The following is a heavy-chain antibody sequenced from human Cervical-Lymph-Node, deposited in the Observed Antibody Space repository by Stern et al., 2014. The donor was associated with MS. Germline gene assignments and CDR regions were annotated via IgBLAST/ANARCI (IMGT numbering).Heavy chain of an antibody. J-gene: IGHJ4*02. Sequence: QVQLVQSGGVVVQPGGSLRLSCATSGFAFASYDLHWVRQAPGQGLEWVAFISNARSNKYYADSLKDRFIVSRDYSTKPLSLQRNSLRREDTAVYYWARPGHVYTNALDYWGQGTLVTVSS. D-gene: IGHD2-8*01. CDR3: ARPGHVYTNALDY. CDR2: ISNARSNK. V-gene: IGHV3-30*03. CDR1: GFAFASYD.